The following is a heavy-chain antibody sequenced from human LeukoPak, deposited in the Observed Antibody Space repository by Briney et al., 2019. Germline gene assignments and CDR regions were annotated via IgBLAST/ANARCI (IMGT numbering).Heavy chain of an antibody. CDR2: ISTGGSST. J-gene: IGHJ4*02. CDR3: AKYRDYHFDF. D-gene: IGHD4-17*01. CDR1: GFTFSSYW. Sequence: GGSLRLSCAASGFTFSSYWMHWVRQAPGKGLVWVSRISTGGSSTTYADFVKGRFTISRDNSKNTLYLQMNRLRDEDTALYYCAKYRDYHFDFWGQGTLVTVSS. V-gene: IGHV3-74*01.